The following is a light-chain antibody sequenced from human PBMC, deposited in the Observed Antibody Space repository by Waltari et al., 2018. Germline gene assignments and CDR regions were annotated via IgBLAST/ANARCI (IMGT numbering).Light chain of an antibody. CDR2: AVS. Sequence: QSALTQPASVSGSPGPSITISCTWLRTDLWSYHLVSCFQQHPDKAPKLLIYAVSKRPSEVSNRFSGSASGNTAYLTISGLQAEDEADYYCCSSPESSTSWVFGGGTKLTVL. V-gene: IGLV2-23*02. J-gene: IGLJ3*02. CDR3: CSSPESSTSWV. CDR1: RTDLWSYHL.